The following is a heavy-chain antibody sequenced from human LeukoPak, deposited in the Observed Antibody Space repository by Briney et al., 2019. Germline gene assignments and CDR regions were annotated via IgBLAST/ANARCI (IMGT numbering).Heavy chain of an antibody. V-gene: IGHV3-23*01. CDR2: ISGGGDNT. J-gene: IGHJ6*03. CDR1: GFPFSDFA. CDR3: AKFEGALLGNYYMDV. Sequence: GGSLRLSCAVSGFPFSDFAMSWVRQAPGKGLEWVSTISGGGDNTYFADSVKGRFTISRDNSKNTLFLQMVSLRAEDTAVYYCAKFEGALLGNYYMDVWGKGTTVTVSS.